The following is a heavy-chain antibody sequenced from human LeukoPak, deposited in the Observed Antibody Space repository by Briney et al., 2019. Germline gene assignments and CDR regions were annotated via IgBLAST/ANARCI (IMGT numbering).Heavy chain of an antibody. CDR1: GYTFTGYY. V-gene: IGHV1-2*02. D-gene: IGHD2-2*01. J-gene: IGHJ3*02. Sequence: ASVKVSCKASGYTFTGYYMHWVRQAPGQGLEWMGWINPNSGGTNYAQKFRGRVTMTRDTSISTAYMELSRLRSDDTAVYYCARDIVVVPAENDAFDIWGQGTMATVSS. CDR3: ARDIVVVPAENDAFDI. CDR2: INPNSGGT.